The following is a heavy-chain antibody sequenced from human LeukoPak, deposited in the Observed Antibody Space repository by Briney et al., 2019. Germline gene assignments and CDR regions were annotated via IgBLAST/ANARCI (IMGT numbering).Heavy chain of an antibody. CDR3: TRESGSYHGNDF. J-gene: IGHJ4*02. Sequence: VASVKVSCKASGGTFSSYAISWVRQAPGQGLEWMGGIIPIFGTANYAQKFQGRVTITADESTSTAYMELSSLRSEDTAVYYCTRESGSYHGNDFWGQGTLVTVSS. D-gene: IGHD1-26*01. CDR2: IIPIFGTA. CDR1: GGTFSSYA. V-gene: IGHV1-69*01.